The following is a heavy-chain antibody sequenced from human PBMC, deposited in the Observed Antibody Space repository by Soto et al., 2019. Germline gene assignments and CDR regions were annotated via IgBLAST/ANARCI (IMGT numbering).Heavy chain of an antibody. CDR3: ARRSHYSSSFTFDY. D-gene: IGHD6-6*01. V-gene: IGHV4-39*01. J-gene: IGHJ4*02. CDR1: GGSISSSSYY. Sequence: PSETLSLTFTVSGGSISSSSYYWGWIRPPPGKGLEWIGSIYYSGTTYYNPSLKSRVTISGDTSKNQFSLKLSSVTAADTAVYYCARRSHYSSSFTFDYWGQGTLVTVSS. CDR2: IYYSGTT.